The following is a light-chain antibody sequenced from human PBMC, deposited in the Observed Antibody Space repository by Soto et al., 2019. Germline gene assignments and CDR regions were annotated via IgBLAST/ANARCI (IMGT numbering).Light chain of an antibody. V-gene: IGLV2-23*01. CDR2: EDI. CDR3: CSYACGTGVV. Sequence: QSALTQPASVSASPGQSITISCTGTSSDVGKYNLVSWYQQHPGKAPKLMIYEDIERPSGVSNRFSGSKSGNTASLTISGLQTEDEADYYCCSYACGTGVVFGGGTQLTVL. J-gene: IGLJ2*01. CDR1: SSDVGKYNL.